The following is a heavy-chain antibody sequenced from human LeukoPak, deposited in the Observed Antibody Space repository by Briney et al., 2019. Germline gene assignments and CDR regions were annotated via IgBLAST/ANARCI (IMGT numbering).Heavy chain of an antibody. Sequence: SVKVSCKASGGTFSSYAISWVRQAPGQGLEWMGGIIPIFGTANYAQKFQGRVTITTDESTSTAYMELSSLRSEDTAVYYCARVEYCSSTSCPSNWFDPWGQGTLVTVSS. D-gene: IGHD2-2*01. CDR1: GGTFSSYA. J-gene: IGHJ5*02. V-gene: IGHV1-69*05. CDR2: IIPIFGTA. CDR3: ARVEYCSSTSCPSNWFDP.